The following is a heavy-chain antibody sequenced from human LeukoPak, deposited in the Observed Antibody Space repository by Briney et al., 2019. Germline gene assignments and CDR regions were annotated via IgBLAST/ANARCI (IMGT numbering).Heavy chain of an antibody. Sequence: ASVNVSCKASGYTFTSYDINWVRQATGQGLEWMGWMNPNSGNTGYAQKFQGRVTMTRNTSISTAYMELSSLRSEDTAVYYCARAKRGYYDFWSGRTRALYFDYWGQGTLVTVSS. V-gene: IGHV1-8*01. CDR1: GYTFTSYD. D-gene: IGHD3-3*01. J-gene: IGHJ4*02. CDR3: ARAKRGYYDFWSGRTRALYFDY. CDR2: MNPNSGNT.